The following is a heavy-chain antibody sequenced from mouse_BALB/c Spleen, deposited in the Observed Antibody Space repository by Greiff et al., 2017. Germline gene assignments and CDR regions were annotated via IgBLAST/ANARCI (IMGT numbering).Heavy chain of an antibody. V-gene: IGHV1S56*01. Sequence: QVQLQQSGPELVKPGASVRISCKASGYTFTSYYISWVKQRPGQGLEWIGWIYPGNVNTKYNEKFKGKATLTADKSSSTAYMQLSSLASEDSAVFFCAGWGITGFDYWGQGTTLTVSS. CDR2: IYPGNVNT. J-gene: IGHJ2*01. CDR3: AGWGITGFDY. CDR1: GYTFTSYY. D-gene: IGHD4-1*01.